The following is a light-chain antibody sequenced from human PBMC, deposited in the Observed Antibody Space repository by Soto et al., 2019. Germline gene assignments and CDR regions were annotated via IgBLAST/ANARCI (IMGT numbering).Light chain of an antibody. V-gene: IGKV1-27*01. CDR3: QKYNSAPWT. J-gene: IGKJ1*01. CDR2: AAS. CDR1: QGIGTY. Sequence: DIQMTQSPSSLSASVGDRVTNTCRASQGIGTYLAWYQQKPGKVPKLLIYAASTLQSGVPSWFSGSGSGTDFTLTISSLQPEDVATYYCQKYNSAPWTFGQGTKVEIK.